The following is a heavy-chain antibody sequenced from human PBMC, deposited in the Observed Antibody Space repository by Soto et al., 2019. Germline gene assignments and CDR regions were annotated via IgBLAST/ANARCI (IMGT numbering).Heavy chain of an antibody. Sequence: SETLSLTCTVSGGSISSGDYYWSWIRQPPGKGLEWIGYIYYSGSAYSNPSLDSRVTISVDTSKNQFSLNLNSVTVADTAVYYCARGARNCISTNCYKDNWFGPWGQGTLVTVSS. CDR2: IYYSGSA. J-gene: IGHJ5*02. CDR3: ARGARNCISTNCYKDNWFGP. V-gene: IGHV4-30-4*01. D-gene: IGHD2-2*02. CDR1: GGSISSGDYY.